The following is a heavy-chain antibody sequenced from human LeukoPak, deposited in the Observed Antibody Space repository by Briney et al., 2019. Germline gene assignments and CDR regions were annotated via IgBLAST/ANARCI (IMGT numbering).Heavy chain of an antibody. V-gene: IGHV3-11*05. CDR3: ARAGASRTYYFDY. J-gene: IGHJ4*02. CDR2: ISSSSSYT. CDR1: GFTFSDYY. D-gene: IGHD1-1*01. Sequence: GGSLRLSCAASGFTFSDYYMSWIRQAPGKGLEWVSYISSSSSYTNYADSVKGRFTISRDNAKNSLYLQMNSLRAEDTAVYYCARAGASRTYYFDYWGQGTLVTVSS.